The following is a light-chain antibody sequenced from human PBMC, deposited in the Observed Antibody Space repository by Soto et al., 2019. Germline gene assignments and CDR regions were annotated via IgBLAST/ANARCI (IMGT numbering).Light chain of an antibody. V-gene: IGKV4-1*01. Sequence: DIVMTQSPDSLAVSLGERATINCKSSQSILSSSINKNYLAWYQQKPRQPPKLLIYWASSRESGVPDRFSGSGSGTDFTLSISSLQAEDVAVYYCQQYYDTPWTFGQGTKVEIK. J-gene: IGKJ1*01. CDR1: QSILSSSINKNY. CDR2: WAS. CDR3: QQYYDTPWT.